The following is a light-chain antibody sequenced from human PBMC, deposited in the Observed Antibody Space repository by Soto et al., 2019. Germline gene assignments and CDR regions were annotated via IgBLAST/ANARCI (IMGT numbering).Light chain of an antibody. V-gene: IGLV2-14*01. J-gene: IGLJ1*01. CDR3: GSYSSTDTPFV. CDR1: STDVGGYNY. CDR2: EVT. Sequence: QSALAQPSSVSGSPGQSITIPCTGTSTDVGGYNYVSWYQHHSGKAPKLLIYEVTNRPSGISDRFSGSKSVNTASLTISGLQAEDESDYYCGSYSSTDTPFVFGTGTKSPS.